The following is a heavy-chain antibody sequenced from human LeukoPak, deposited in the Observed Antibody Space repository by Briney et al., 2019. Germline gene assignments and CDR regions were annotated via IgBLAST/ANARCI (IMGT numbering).Heavy chain of an antibody. CDR2: IIPILGIA. CDR3: ARDEEGGPNWFDP. Sequence: ASVKVSCKASGGTFSSYAISWVRQAPGQGLEWMGRIIPILGIANYAQKFQGRVTITADKSTSTAYMELSSLRAEDTAVYYCARDEEGGPNWFDPWGQGTLVTVSS. CDR1: GGTFSSYA. D-gene: IGHD2-15*01. V-gene: IGHV1-69*04. J-gene: IGHJ5*02.